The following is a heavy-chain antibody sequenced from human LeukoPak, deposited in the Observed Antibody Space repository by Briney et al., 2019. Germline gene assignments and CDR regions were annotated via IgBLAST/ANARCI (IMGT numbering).Heavy chain of an antibody. Sequence: GGSLRLSCGASGFTFSSYGMHWVRQAPGKGLEWVAFIRSDGGNKYYADSVKGRFTISRDNSKNTLYLQMNSLRAEDTAVYYCAKDLTSMTYYYDSSGFDYWGQGTLVTVSS. D-gene: IGHD3-22*01. CDR3: AKDLTSMTYYYDSSGFDY. CDR2: IRSDGGNK. J-gene: IGHJ4*02. V-gene: IGHV3-30*02. CDR1: GFTFSSYG.